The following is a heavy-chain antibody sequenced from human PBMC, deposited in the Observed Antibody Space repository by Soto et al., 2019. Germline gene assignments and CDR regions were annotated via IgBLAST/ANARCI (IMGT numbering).Heavy chain of an antibody. Sequence: SETLSLTYTVSGCSISSGGYHWTWIRQHPGKGLEWIGYIHYSGSTYYNPSLKSRVTISVDTSKNQFSLKLSSVTAADTAVYYCARSVFPWGQGTLVTVS. J-gene: IGHJ5*02. CDR1: GCSISSGGYH. V-gene: IGHV4-31*03. CDR2: IHYSGST. CDR3: ARSVFP.